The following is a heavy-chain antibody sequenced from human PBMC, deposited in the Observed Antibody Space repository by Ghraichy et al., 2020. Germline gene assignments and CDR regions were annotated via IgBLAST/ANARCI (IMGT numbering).Heavy chain of an antibody. CDR3: ARVPQVRGVIIPPFGYFDL. CDR2: IYYSGST. CDR1: GGSISSYY. Sequence: SETLSLTCTVSGGSISSYYWSWIRQPPGKGLEWIGYIYYSGSTNYNPSLKSRVTISVDTSKNQFSLKLSSVTAADTAVYYCARVPQVRGVIIPPFGYFDLWGRGTLVTVSS. J-gene: IGHJ2*01. V-gene: IGHV4-59*01. D-gene: IGHD3-10*01.